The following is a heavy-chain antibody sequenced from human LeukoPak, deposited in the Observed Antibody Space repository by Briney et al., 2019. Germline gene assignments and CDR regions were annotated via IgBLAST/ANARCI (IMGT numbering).Heavy chain of an antibody. CDR3: ARQKWEQQGRDYYFNGLDV. D-gene: IGHD1/OR15-1a*01. Sequence: PGRSLRLSCAASGFTFSSYAMHWVRQPPGKGLEWIGEINHSGSTNYNPSLKSRVTISVDPSKNQFSLKLSSVTAADTAVYYCARQKWEQQGRDYYFNGLDVWGPGTTVIVSS. V-gene: IGHV4-34*01. J-gene: IGHJ6*02. CDR2: INHSGST. CDR1: GFTFSSYA.